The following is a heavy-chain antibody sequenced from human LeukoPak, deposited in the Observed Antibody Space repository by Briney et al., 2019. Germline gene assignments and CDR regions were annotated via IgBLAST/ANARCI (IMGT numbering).Heavy chain of an antibody. CDR2: INHSGST. CDR3: ARPDKYDFWFDP. Sequence: SETLSLTCAVYGGSFSGYYWSWIRQPPGKGLEWIGEINHSGSTNYNPSLKSRVTISVDTSKNQFSLKLSSVTAADTAVYYCARPDKYDFWFDPWGQGTLVTVSS. CDR1: GGSFSGYY. V-gene: IGHV4-34*01. J-gene: IGHJ5*02. D-gene: IGHD3-3*01.